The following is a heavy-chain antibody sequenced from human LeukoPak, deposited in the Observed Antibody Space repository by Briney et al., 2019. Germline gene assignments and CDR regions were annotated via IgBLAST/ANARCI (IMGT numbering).Heavy chain of an antibody. CDR1: GGTFSIYA. CDR2: IIPIFGTA. CDR3: ARNSGYGLSCLY. D-gene: IGHD5-12*01. V-gene: IGHV1-69*13. Sequence: ASVTLSCTASGGTFSIYAISWVRQAPGQGLEWMGGIIPIFGTANYAQKFQGRVTITADESTSTAYMELSSLSSEDTAVYYCARNSGYGLSCLYWGQGTLVTVSS. J-gene: IGHJ4*02.